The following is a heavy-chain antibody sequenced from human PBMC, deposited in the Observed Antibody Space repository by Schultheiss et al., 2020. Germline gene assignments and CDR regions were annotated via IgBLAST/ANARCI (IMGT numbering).Heavy chain of an antibody. CDR1: GGSISSSSYY. V-gene: IGHV4-39*07. CDR2: INHSGST. CDR3: ARGDSSSWHYFDY. D-gene: IGHD6-13*01. Sequence: SETLSLTCTVSGGSISSSSYYWGWIRQPPGKGLEWIGEINHSGSTNYNPSLKNRVTISVDTSKNQFSLKVNSVTAADTAVYYCARGDSSSWHYFDYWGQGTLVTVSS. J-gene: IGHJ4*02.